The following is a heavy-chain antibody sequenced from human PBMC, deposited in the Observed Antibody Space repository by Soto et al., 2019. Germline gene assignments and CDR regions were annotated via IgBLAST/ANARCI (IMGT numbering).Heavy chain of an antibody. CDR3: ARRGSSSWYGY. CDR2: IYYSGST. Sequence: QLQLQESGPGLVKPSETLSLTCTVSVGSISSSSYYWGWIRQPPGKGLEWIGSIYYSGSTYYNPSLKIRVTISLDTSKNQFSLKLSSVTAADTAVYYCARRGSSSWYGYWGQGTLVTVSS. V-gene: IGHV4-39*01. D-gene: IGHD6-13*01. J-gene: IGHJ4*02. CDR1: VGSISSSSYY.